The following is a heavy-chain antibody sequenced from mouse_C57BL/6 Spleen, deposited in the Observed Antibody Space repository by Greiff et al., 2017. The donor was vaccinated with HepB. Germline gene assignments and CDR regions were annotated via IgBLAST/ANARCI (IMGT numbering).Heavy chain of an antibody. J-gene: IGHJ4*01. Sequence: VQLQQSGPELVKPGASVKISCKASGYTFTDYYMNWVKQSHGKSLEWIGDINPNNGGTSYNQKFKGKATLTVDKSSSTAYMELRSLTSEDSAVYYCARFYSYSNGYYAMDYWGQGTSVTVSS. V-gene: IGHV1-26*01. D-gene: IGHD2-5*01. CDR2: INPNNGGT. CDR1: GYTFTDYY. CDR3: ARFYSYSNGYYAMDY.